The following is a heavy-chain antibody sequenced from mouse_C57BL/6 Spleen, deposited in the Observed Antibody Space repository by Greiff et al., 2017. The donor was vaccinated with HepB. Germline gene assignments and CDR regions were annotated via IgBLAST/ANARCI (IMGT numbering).Heavy chain of an antibody. CDR2: IDPETGGT. CDR1: GYTFTDYE. Sequence: QVQLQQSGAELVRPGASVTLSCKASGYTFTDYEMHWVKQTPVHGLEWIGAIDPETGGTAYNQKFKGKAILTADKSSSTAYMELRSLTSEDSAVYYCTREGIISRKDWGKGTTLTVSS. CDR3: TREGIISRKD. V-gene: IGHV1-15*01. J-gene: IGHJ2*01.